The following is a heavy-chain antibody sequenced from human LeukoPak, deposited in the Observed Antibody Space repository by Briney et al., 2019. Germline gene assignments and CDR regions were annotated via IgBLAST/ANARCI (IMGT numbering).Heavy chain of an antibody. V-gene: IGHV3-48*02. CDR3: APTGVYGSGSYEY. CDR1: GFTFSRYS. D-gene: IGHD3-10*01. J-gene: IGHJ4*02. Sequence: GGSLRLSCAASGFTFSRYSMNWVRQAPGKGLEWVSYISSSSSSIYYADSVKGRFTISRDNAKNSLYLRMNSLRDEDTAVYYCAPTGVYGSGSYEYWGQGTLVTVSS. CDR2: ISSSSSSI.